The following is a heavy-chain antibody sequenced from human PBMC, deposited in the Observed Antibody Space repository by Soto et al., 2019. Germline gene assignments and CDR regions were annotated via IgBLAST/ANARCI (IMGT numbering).Heavy chain of an antibody. CDR1: GFTFSSYS. J-gene: IGHJ6*02. Sequence: EVQLVESGGGLVKPGGFLRLSCAASGFTFSSYSMNWVRQAPGKGLEWVSSISSSSSYIYYADSVKGRFTISRDNAKNSLYLQMNSLRAEDTAVYYCAREKVRDYGGYRMRYYGMDVWGQGTTVTVSS. V-gene: IGHV3-21*01. CDR2: ISSSSSYI. CDR3: AREKVRDYGGYRMRYYGMDV. D-gene: IGHD5-12*01.